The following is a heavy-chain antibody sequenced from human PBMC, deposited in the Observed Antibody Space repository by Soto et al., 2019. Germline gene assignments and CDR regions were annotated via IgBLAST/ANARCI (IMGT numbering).Heavy chain of an antibody. V-gene: IGHV3-30*18. D-gene: IGHD3-3*01. CDR2: MSYDGNNK. J-gene: IGHJ4*02. CDR1: GFTFSSYG. Sequence: QVQLVESGGGVVQPGRSLRLSCAASGFTFSSYGMHWVRQAPGKGLEWAAVMSYDGNNKYYADSVRGRFTISRDNSKNTLYLQMNSLRAEDTAVYYCAKGPYDFWSGYPSYWGQGTLVTVSS. CDR3: AKGPYDFWSGYPSY.